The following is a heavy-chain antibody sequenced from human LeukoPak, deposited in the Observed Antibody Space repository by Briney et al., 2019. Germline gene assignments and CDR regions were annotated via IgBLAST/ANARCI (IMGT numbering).Heavy chain of an antibody. J-gene: IGHJ6*03. Sequence: ASVKVSCKASGGTFSSYAISWVRQAPGQGLEWMGGIIPIFGTANYAQKFQGRVTITADKSTSTAYMELSSLRSEDTAVYYCARGGPYYYDSSGYIGYYYYYMDVWGKGTTVTVSS. CDR2: IIPIFGTA. V-gene: IGHV1-69*06. CDR1: GGTFSSYA. CDR3: ARGGPYYYDSSGYIGYYYYYMDV. D-gene: IGHD3-22*01.